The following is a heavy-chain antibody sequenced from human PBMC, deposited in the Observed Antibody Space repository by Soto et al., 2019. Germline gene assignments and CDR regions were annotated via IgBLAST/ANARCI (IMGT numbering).Heavy chain of an antibody. V-gene: IGHV3-21*01. CDR2: ISSSSSYI. Sequence: EVQLVESGGGLVKPGGSLRLSCAASGFTFSSYSMNWVRQAPGKGLEWVSSISSSSSYIYYADSVKGRFTISRDNAKNSLYLQMNSLRAEDTAVYYCARGSRLGEPAGKFDPWGQGTLVTVSS. CDR1: GFTFSSYS. CDR3: ARGSRLGEPAGKFDP. D-gene: IGHD3-16*01. J-gene: IGHJ5*02.